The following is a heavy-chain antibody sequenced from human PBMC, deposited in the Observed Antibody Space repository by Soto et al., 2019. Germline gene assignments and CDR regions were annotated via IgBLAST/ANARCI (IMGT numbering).Heavy chain of an antibody. CDR1: GYTFTSYY. J-gene: IGHJ5*02. CDR3: ARVDPSDTRYGYVGNNWFDP. D-gene: IGHD5-18*01. CDR2: SNPSGGSK. Sequence: QVQLVQSGAEVKKPGASVKVSCKASGYTFTSYYMHCVRQAPGQGLEWMGISNPSGGSKSYAQKFQGRVTMTRDTSTSTVYKELSSLRSEDTAVYYCARVDPSDTRYGYVGNNWFDPWGQGTLVTGSS. V-gene: IGHV1-46*03.